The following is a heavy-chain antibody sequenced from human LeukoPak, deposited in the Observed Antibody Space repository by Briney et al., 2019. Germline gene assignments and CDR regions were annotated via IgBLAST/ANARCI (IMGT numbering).Heavy chain of an antibody. Sequence: GGSLRLSCAGSGFTVSSYEINWVRQAPGKGLEWVSSITSTGTYTFYADSVKGRFTISRDNAKNSLYLQMNSLRAEDTAIYYCARDPYSGSYGDSYYYYMDVWGKGTTVTISS. CDR2: ITSTGTYT. J-gene: IGHJ6*03. V-gene: IGHV3-21*01. CDR3: ARDPYSGSYGDSYYYYMDV. CDR1: GFTVSSYE. D-gene: IGHD1-26*01.